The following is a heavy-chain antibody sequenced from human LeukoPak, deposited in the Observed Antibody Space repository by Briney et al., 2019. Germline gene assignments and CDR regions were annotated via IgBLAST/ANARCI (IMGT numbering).Heavy chain of an antibody. Sequence: GGSLRLSCAASGFIFSSYAVHWVRQAPGKGLEWVALISYDGSNKYYADSVKGRFTISRDNSKNTLYLQMNSLRAEDTAVYYCAKGGGSGSYYNGPGAFDIWGQGTMVTVSS. J-gene: IGHJ3*02. D-gene: IGHD3-10*01. CDR2: ISYDGSNK. V-gene: IGHV3-30-3*01. CDR1: GFIFSSYA. CDR3: AKGGGSGSYYNGPGAFDI.